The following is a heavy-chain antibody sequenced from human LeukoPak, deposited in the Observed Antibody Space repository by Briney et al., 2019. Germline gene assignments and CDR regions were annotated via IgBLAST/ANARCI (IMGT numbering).Heavy chain of an antibody. CDR2: IYSGGGT. Sequence: GGSLRLSCAASGFTVSTNYMSWVRQAPGKGLEWVSLIYSGGGTYYADSVKGRFTISRDNSRNTLSLQMNSLRVDDTAVYYCARGFRSVTTWGYFDYWGQGALVSVSS. J-gene: IGHJ4*02. D-gene: IGHD4-17*01. CDR3: ARGFRSVTTWGYFDY. V-gene: IGHV3-66*01. CDR1: GFTVSTNY.